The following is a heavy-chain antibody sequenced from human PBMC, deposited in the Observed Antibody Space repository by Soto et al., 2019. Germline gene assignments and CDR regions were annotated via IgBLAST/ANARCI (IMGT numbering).Heavy chain of an antibody. J-gene: IGHJ4*02. D-gene: IGHD4-17*01. V-gene: IGHV1-69*02. Sequence: QVQLVQSGAEVKKPGSSVKVSCKASGGTFSSYTISWVRQAPGQGLEWMGRIIPILGIANYAQKFQGRVKITADKSTSTAYMELSSLRSEDTAVYYCASIDYGGNIDYWGQGTLVTVSS. CDR1: GGTFSSYT. CDR2: IIPILGIA. CDR3: ASIDYGGNIDY.